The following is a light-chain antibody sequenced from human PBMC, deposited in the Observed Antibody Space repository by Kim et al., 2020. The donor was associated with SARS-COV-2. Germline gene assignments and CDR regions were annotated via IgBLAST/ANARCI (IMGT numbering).Light chain of an antibody. V-gene: IGKV3-11*01. J-gene: IGKJ4*01. CDR3: HHRSDWPLT. CDR1: QSITTY. CDR2: DAS. Sequence: EIVLTQSPATLSLSPGERATLSCRASQSITTYLAWYQQKPGQAPRLLIYDASNRATGIPARFSGSGSGTDFTLTISSLEREEFAVYYCHHRSDWPLTFGGGTKVDIK.